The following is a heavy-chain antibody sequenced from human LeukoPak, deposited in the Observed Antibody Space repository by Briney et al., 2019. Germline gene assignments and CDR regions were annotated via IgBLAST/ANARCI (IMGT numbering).Heavy chain of an antibody. V-gene: IGHV4-59*08. CDR1: GGSISSYY. CDR2: IYYSGST. CDR3: ARPLFEYSSGWYYFDY. J-gene: IGHJ4*02. Sequence: KPSETLSLTCTVSGGSISSYYWSWIRQPPGKGLEWIGYIYYSGSTNYNPSLKSRVTISVGTSKNQFSLKLSSVTAADTAVYYCARPLFEYSSGWYYFDYWGQGTLVTVSS. D-gene: IGHD6-19*01.